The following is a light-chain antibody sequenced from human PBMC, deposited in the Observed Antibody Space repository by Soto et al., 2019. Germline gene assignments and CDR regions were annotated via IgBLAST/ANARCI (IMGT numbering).Light chain of an antibody. J-gene: IGKJ4*01. V-gene: IGKV3-20*01. CDR1: QDVDNNF. Sequence: EIVLTQSPGTLSLSPGEGATLSCRASQDVDNNFLAWYQHRPGQAPRLLIYASSRRATGIPDRFSGSGSGTDFTLTISRVGPEDIAVDFGHQYYSSISFGGGTQVQVK. CDR3: HQYYSSIS. CDR2: ASS.